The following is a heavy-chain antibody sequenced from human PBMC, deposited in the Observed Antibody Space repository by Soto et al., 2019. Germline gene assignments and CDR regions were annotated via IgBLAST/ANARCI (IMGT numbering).Heavy chain of an antibody. CDR1: GGTFSIYT. CDR3: ARLDVPLAPERHGGFDV. V-gene: IGHV1-69*08. J-gene: IGHJ3*01. Sequence: QVQLVQSGAEVKRPGSSINISCKASGGTFSIYTVSWVRQAPGQGLEWMGRFIPMIGTANYAQNFQGRVTLSADKSVTTACMELSSLIPQDTALYYCARLDVPLAPERHGGFDVWGQGTAVTVSP. CDR2: FIPMIGTA. D-gene: IGHD2-2*03.